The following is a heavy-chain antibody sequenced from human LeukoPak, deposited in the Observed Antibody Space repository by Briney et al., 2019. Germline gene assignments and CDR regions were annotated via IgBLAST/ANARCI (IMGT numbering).Heavy chain of an antibody. CDR3: ARDRYSGYGNYYYMDV. CDR2: IYTSGST. Sequence: PSETLSLTCTVSGGSISSGSYYWSWIRQPAGKGLEWIGRIYTSGSTNYNPSLKSRVTISVDTSKNQFSLKLSSVTAADTAVYYCARDRYSGYGNYYYMDVWGKGTTVTVSS. J-gene: IGHJ6*03. V-gene: IGHV4-61*02. D-gene: IGHD5-12*01. CDR1: GGSISSGSYY.